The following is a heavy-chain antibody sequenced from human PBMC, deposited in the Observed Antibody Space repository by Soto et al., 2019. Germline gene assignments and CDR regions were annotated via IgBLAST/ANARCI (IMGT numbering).Heavy chain of an antibody. CDR2: INPYSGDT. CDR1: GYTFTNFH. V-gene: IGHV1-8*02. Sequence: QVQLVQSGAEVRKPGASVKVSCKASGYTFTNFHSNWVRQATGQGLEWIGWINPYSGDTGYAQNFQDRVTMTSDTSINTACMEMTSLASDDRAVYYCAGGSPGQVDHWGQGTPVTVSS. D-gene: IGHD3-10*01. CDR3: AGGSPGQVDH. J-gene: IGHJ4*02.